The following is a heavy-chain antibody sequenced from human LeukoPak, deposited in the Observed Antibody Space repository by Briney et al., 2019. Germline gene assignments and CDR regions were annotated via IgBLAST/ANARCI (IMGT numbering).Heavy chain of an antibody. J-gene: IGHJ4*02. CDR1: GFAFSSTG. V-gene: IGHV3-30*18. CDR3: AKEHVSRISMWDS. Sequence: GGSLRLSCAASGFAFSSTGIRWVRQAPGKGLEWVAVISYDGSNKYYADSVKGRFTISRDNSKNTLSLQMNSLRVEDTAVYYCAKEHVSRISMWDSWGQGTLVTVSS. D-gene: IGHD2-15*01. CDR2: ISYDGSNK.